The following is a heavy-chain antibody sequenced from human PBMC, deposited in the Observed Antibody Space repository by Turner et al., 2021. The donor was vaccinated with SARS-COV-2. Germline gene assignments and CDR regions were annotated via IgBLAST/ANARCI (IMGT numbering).Heavy chain of an antibody. J-gene: IGHJ4*02. CDR2: IHPSGTT. Sequence: QVQLQQWGAGLLKPLETLSLTCAVYGGSFSGYYWTWIRQPPEKGLEWIGEIHPSGTTYHNPSLKGRVTMSVDTSKNQFYLKVSSVTAADTAVYYCAKGDDSRKSGLLWGQGTLVTVSS. CDR1: GGSFSGYY. D-gene: IGHD2-15*01. CDR3: AKGDDSRKSGLL. V-gene: IGHV4-34*02.